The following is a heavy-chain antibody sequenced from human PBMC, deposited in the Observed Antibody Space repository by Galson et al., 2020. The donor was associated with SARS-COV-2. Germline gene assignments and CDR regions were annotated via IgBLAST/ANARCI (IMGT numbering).Heavy chain of an antibody. Sequence: SETLSLTCTVSGGSISSDGYYCSWLRPHPRKGLEWIGNNHYSGSTYYNPSLKSRVTIAVDTSKNQFSRKLSSVTAADSAVYYCARACEAYVIDVWGQGTTVTVSS. V-gene: IGHV4-31*03. CDR3: ARACEAYVIDV. CDR1: GGSISSDGYY. CDR2: NHYSGST. J-gene: IGHJ6*02.